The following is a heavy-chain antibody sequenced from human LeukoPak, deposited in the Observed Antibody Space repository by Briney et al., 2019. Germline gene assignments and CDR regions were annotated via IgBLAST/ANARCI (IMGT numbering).Heavy chain of an antibody. D-gene: IGHD5/OR15-5a*01. J-gene: IGHJ4*02. CDR1: GGSVSSGRYY. Sequence: SETLSLTCTVSGGSVSSGRYYWSWIRQPPGKGLEWIGYIYYSGSTEYNPSLKSRVTISIDTSRKEFSLKLRSVTAADTAIYYCALYDSFFDYWGQGTLVTVSS. CDR2: IYYSGST. CDR3: ALYDSFFDY. V-gene: IGHV4-61*01.